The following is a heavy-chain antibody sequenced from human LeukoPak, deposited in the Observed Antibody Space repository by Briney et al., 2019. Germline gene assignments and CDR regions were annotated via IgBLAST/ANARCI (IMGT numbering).Heavy chain of an antibody. CDR2: IFYSGTT. CDR1: GGSISSGDYY. J-gene: IGHJ4*02. Sequence: KPSETLSLTCTVSGGSISSGDYYWSWIRQLPGTGLEWIGYIFYSGTTYYNPSLKSRLTISVDTSKNQFSLSLSSVTAADTAAYFCAREIARDGYRNFDYWGQGTLVTVSS. V-gene: IGHV4-31*03. CDR3: AREIARDGYRNFDY. D-gene: IGHD5-24*01.